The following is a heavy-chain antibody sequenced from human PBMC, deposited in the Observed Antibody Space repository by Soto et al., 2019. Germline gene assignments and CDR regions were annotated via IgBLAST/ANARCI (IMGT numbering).Heavy chain of an antibody. CDR2: VSGGSGVT. Sequence: GGSLRLSCVVSGFSFSTYGVTWVRQAPGKGLEWVCGVSGGSGVTHYTDSVKGRFTISGDDSKNTVYLQMHSLRGEDTAVYYCTRWNGYGDLWGQGTLVTVSS. CDR1: GFSFSTYG. CDR3: TRWNGYGDL. V-gene: IGHV3-23*01. J-gene: IGHJ5*02. D-gene: IGHD1-1*01.